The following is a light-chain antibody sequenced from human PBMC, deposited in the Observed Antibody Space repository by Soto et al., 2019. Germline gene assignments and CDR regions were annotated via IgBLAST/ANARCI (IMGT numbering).Light chain of an antibody. Sequence: DIQMTQYPSTLSASGEDVDTITCRASQSVSNWLAWYQQKPGKAPKLLIYAASTLQSGVPSRFSGSGSGTDFALAMSSLQPEDFATYYCQQSDSIPITFGQGTRLEIK. CDR1: QSVSNW. J-gene: IGKJ5*01. CDR2: AAS. CDR3: QQSDSIPIT. V-gene: IGKV1-39*01.